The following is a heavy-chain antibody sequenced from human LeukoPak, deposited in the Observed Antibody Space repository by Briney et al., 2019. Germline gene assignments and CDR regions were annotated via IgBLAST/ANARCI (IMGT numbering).Heavy chain of an antibody. D-gene: IGHD3-3*01. CDR1: GGSFSGYY. V-gene: IGHV4-34*01. Sequence: SETLSLTCAVYGGSFSGYYWSWIRQPPGKGLEWIGEINHSGSTNYNPSLKSRVTISVDTSKNQFSLKLSSVTAADTAVYYCARAATQYYDFWSGYYGHNWFDPWGQGTLVTVSS. CDR3: ARAATQYYDFWSGYYGHNWFDP. CDR2: INHSGST. J-gene: IGHJ5*02.